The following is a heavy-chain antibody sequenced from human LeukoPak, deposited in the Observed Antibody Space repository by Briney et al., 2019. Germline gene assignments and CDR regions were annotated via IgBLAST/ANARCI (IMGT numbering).Heavy chain of an antibody. D-gene: IGHD3-10*01. Sequence: PSETLSLTCAVSGGSIRIYNWSWIRQPAGKGLEWIGRIYTSGTITYNPSLKSRVTMSVDTSMNHFSLKLSSVTAADTAVYYCARVVASYRNYYYMDVWGKGTTVTVSS. CDR3: ARVVASYRNYYYMDV. CDR1: GGSIRIYN. CDR2: IYTSGTI. V-gene: IGHV4-4*07. J-gene: IGHJ6*03.